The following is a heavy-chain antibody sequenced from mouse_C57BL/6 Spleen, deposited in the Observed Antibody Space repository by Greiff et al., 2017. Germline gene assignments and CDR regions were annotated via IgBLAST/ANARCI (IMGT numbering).Heavy chain of an antibody. CDR3: ARDGYYGYYAMDY. J-gene: IGHJ4*01. Sequence: DVQLVESEGGLVQPGRSMKLSCTASGFTFSDYYMAWVRQVPEKGLEWVANIKYDGSSTYYLDSLKSRFIISRDNAKNILYLQMSSLKSEDTATYYCARDGYYGYYAMDYWGQGTSVTVSS. CDR1: GFTFSDYY. D-gene: IGHD1-1*02. V-gene: IGHV5-16*01. CDR2: IKYDGSST.